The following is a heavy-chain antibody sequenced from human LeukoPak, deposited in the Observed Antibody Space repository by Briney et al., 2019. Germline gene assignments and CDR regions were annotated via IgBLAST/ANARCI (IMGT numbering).Heavy chain of an antibody. V-gene: IGHV3-7*01. CDR1: GFTFSNYW. J-gene: IGHJ4*02. Sequence: PGGSLRLSCAVSGFTFSNYWMNWVRQAPGKGLEWVANINQDGSEKYYVDSVKGRFTISRDSAKTSLYLQMNSLRAEDTAVYYCARVAGWFGNFDYWGQGTLVTVSS. CDR3: ARVAGWFGNFDY. CDR2: INQDGSEK. D-gene: IGHD3-10*01.